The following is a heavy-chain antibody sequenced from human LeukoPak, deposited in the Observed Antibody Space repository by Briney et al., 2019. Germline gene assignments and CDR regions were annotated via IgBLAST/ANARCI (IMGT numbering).Heavy chain of an antibody. CDR1: GGSFSGYY. CDR3: ARDGYDILTGPFDY. D-gene: IGHD3-9*01. Sequence: PSETLSLTCAVYGGSFSGYYWSWIRQPPGKGLEWIGEINHSGSTNYNPSLKSRVTISVDTSKNQFSLKLSSVTAADTAVYYCARDGYDILTGPFDYWGQGTLVTVSS. V-gene: IGHV4-34*01. J-gene: IGHJ4*02. CDR2: INHSGST.